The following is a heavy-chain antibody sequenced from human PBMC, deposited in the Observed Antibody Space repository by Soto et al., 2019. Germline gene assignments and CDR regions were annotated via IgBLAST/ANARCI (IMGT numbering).Heavy chain of an antibody. J-gene: IGHJ6*02. V-gene: IGHV1-69*02. D-gene: IGHD1-26*01. Sequence: QVQLGQSGAEVKKPGSSVKVSCKASGGTFSSYTISWVRQAPGQGLEWMGRIIPILGIANYAQKFQGRVTITADKSTSTAYMELISLRSEDTAVYYCARLRDSDDMDVWGQGTTVTVSS. CDR1: GGTFSSYT. CDR3: ARLRDSDDMDV. CDR2: IIPILGIA.